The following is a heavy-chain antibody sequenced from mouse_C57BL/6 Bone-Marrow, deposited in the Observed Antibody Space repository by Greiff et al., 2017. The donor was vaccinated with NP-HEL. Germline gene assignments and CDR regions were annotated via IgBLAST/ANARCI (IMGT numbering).Heavy chain of an antibody. Sequence: EVKLEESGEGLVKPGGSLKLSCAASGFTFSSYAMSWVRQTPEKRLEWVAYISSGGDYIYYADTVKGRFTISRDNARNTLYLQMSSLKSEDTAMYYCTRGANWDEGWYFDVWGTGTTVTVSS. J-gene: IGHJ1*03. CDR1: GFTFSSYA. D-gene: IGHD4-1*01. V-gene: IGHV5-9-1*02. CDR3: TRGANWDEGWYFDV. CDR2: ISSGGDYI.